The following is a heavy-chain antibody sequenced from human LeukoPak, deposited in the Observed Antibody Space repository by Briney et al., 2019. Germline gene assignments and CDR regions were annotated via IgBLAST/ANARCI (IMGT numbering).Heavy chain of an antibody. CDR3: AKYSGTYRDY. J-gene: IGHJ4*02. D-gene: IGHD1-26*01. V-gene: IGHV3-21*01. CDR1: GFTFSSSN. Sequence: GGSLRLSCAASGFTFSSSNMNWVRQAPGRGLEWVSSIGSSSTYIFYADSVKGRFTISRDNAKNSLYLQMNSLRAEDTAVYYCAKYSGTYRDYWGQGTLVTVSS. CDR2: IGSSSTYI.